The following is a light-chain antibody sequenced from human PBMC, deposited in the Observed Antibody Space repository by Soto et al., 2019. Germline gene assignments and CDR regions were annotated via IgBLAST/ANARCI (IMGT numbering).Light chain of an antibody. V-gene: IGKV3-15*01. CDR2: GAS. CDR1: QSVRSD. CDR3: QQYNNWPPYT. Sequence: EIVMTQSPDTLSVSPGERATLSCRASQSVRSDLAWYQQKPGQAPRLLIYGASTRATGIPARFSGSGSGTEFTLTISSLQSEDFVVYYCQQYNNWPPYTFGQGTKLEIK. J-gene: IGKJ2*01.